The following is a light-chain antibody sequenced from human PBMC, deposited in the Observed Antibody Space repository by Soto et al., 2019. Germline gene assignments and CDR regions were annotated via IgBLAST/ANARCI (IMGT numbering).Light chain of an antibody. V-gene: IGKV3-15*01. CDR2: GAS. Sequence: EVVMTQSPATLSVSPVERATLSCKASKSVSSNLAWYQQKPGQAPRLFIYGASTRATGIPARFSGSGSGTEFTLTISSLQSEDFAVYYCEQYNNWPAITFGQGTRLEI. J-gene: IGKJ5*01. CDR3: EQYNNWPAIT. CDR1: KSVSSN.